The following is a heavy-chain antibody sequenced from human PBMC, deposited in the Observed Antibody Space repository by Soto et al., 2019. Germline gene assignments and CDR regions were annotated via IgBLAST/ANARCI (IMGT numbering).Heavy chain of an antibody. CDR2: INHSGST. D-gene: IGHD3-10*01. V-gene: IGHV4-34*01. CDR3: ARGRGYYGSGRYNWFDP. CDR1: GGSFSGYY. Sequence: SETLSLTCAVYGGSFSGYYWSWIRQPPGKGLEWIGEINHSGSTNYNPSLKSRVTIPVDTSKNQFSLKLSSVTAADTAVYYCARGRGYYGSGRYNWFDPWGQGTLVTVSS. J-gene: IGHJ5*02.